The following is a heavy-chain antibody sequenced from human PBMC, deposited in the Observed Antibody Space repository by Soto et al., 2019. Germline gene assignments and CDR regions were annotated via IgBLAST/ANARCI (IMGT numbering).Heavy chain of an antibody. CDR3: ARVPVYNYGSGSPDSYYYYYGMDV. Sequence: PSETLSLTCTVSGGSITTDDYFWSWIRQSPERGLEWIGFIFYSGNTFNNPSLSGRASLSVDTSKNEFSLNLTSVTAADTAVYYCARVPVYNYGSGSPDSYYYYYGMDVWGQGTTVTVSS. V-gene: IGHV4-30-4*01. CDR1: GGSITTDDYF. D-gene: IGHD3-10*01. CDR2: IFYSGNT. J-gene: IGHJ6*02.